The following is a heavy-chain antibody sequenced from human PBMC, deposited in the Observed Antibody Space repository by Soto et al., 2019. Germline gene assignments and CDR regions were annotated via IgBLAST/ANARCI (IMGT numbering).Heavy chain of an antibody. J-gene: IGHJ4*02. Sequence: LILYWSSSAFPLSRYGIEWGLRAPCKALEWVAVIWYDGSNKYYADSVKGRFTISRDNSKNTLYLQMNSLRAEDTAVYYCARSSRIRSFGVVNAPIDDGGQGTLVTV. D-gene: IGHD3-3*01. CDR3: ARSSRIRSFGVVNAPIDD. CDR2: IWYDGSNK. V-gene: IGHV3-33*01. CDR1: AFPLSRYG.